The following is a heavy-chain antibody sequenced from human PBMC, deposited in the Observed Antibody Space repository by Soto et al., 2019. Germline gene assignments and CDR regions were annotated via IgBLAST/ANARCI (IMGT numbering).Heavy chain of an antibody. Sequence: GGSLRLSCAASGFTFSSYSMNWVRQAPGKGLEWVSYISSSSSTIYYADSVKGRFTISRDNAKNSLYLQMNSLRDEDTAVYYCARDNGMIVQDDAFDIWGQGTMVTVSS. D-gene: IGHD3-22*01. CDR2: ISSSSSTI. CDR3: ARDNGMIVQDDAFDI. J-gene: IGHJ3*02. CDR1: GFTFSSYS. V-gene: IGHV3-48*02.